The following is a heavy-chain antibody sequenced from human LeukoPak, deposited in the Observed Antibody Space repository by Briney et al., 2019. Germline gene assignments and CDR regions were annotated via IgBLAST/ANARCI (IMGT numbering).Heavy chain of an antibody. Sequence: SVTLSLTCTVSGGSVSNYYLNWIRQPPGKGLEWIGCIYYSGSINYNPSLKSRVTISVDTSKNQFSLKLSSVTAADAAVYYCAREEYSYGFGFWGQGTLVSVSS. CDR1: GGSVSNYY. D-gene: IGHD5-18*01. CDR3: AREEYSYGFGF. V-gene: IGHV4-59*02. J-gene: IGHJ5*01. CDR2: IYYSGSI.